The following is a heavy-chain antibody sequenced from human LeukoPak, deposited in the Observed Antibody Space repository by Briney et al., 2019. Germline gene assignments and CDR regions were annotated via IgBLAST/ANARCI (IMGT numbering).Heavy chain of an antibody. D-gene: IGHD3-10*01. CDR2: TSYDESNK. CDR3: ARDWGVDS. CDR1: GFTFSIYT. V-gene: IGHV3-30*03. J-gene: IGHJ4*02. Sequence: PGRSLRLSCAASGFTFSIYTMVWVRQPPGKGLEWVAVTSYDESNKYYADSVKGRFTISRDNSNNTLYLQMNSLRPEDTAVYYCARDWGVDSWGQGTLVTVSS.